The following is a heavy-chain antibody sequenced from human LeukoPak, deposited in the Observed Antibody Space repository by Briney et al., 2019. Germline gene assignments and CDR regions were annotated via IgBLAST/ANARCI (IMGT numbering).Heavy chain of an antibody. Sequence: QTGGSLRLSCAASGFTFSSYVMSWVRQAPGKGLEWVSAISGSGGSTYYADSVKGRFTISRDNSKNTLYLQMNSLRAEDTAVYYCAKGNYVQLERRTGEYYFDYWGQGTLVTVSS. V-gene: IGHV3-23*01. J-gene: IGHJ4*02. CDR3: AKGNYVQLERRTGEYYFDY. CDR2: ISGSGGST. D-gene: IGHD1-1*01. CDR1: GFTFSSYV.